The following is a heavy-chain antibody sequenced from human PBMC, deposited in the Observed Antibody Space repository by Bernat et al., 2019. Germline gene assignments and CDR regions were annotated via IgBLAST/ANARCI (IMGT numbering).Heavy chain of an antibody. CDR3: ARDQYYYDSSGYHSVLAGGPLGY. V-gene: IGHV1-69*06. CDR1: GGTFSSYA. J-gene: IGHJ4*02. D-gene: IGHD3-22*01. Sequence: QVQLVQSGAEVKKPGSSVKVSCKASGGTFSSYAISWVRQAPGQGLEWMGGIIPIFGTANYAQKFQGRVTITAGKSTSTAYMELSSLRSEDTAVYYCARDQYYYDSSGYHSVLAGGPLGYWGQGTLVTVSS. CDR2: IIPIFGTA.